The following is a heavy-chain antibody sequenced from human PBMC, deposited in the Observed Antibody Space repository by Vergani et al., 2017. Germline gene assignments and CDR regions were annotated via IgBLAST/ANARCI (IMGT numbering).Heavy chain of an antibody. V-gene: IGHV3-30*02. CDR1: GFPLRNYA. CDR3: AKHFRGWGIDY. D-gene: IGHD3-16*01. J-gene: IGHJ4*02. Sequence: QVQLVESGGGVVQRGGSLILPWATPGFPLRNYALQWIRQGQGKGLEFVAFIQFDGSNQYYADSVKGRFTLSRDFSKNTLYLQMNSLRTDDTATYYCAKHFRGWGIDYWGQGTQVIVSS. CDR2: IQFDGSNQ.